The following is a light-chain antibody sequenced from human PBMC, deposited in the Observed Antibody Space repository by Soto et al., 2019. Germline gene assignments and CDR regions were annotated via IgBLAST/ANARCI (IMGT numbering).Light chain of an antibody. Sequence: QSALTQPASVSGSPGQSITISCTGTTSDIGAYDYVSWYQQHPGKAPKLMIYEVFRRPSGISYRFSGSKSGNTASLTISGLQAEDEADYYCCSYTTTSTFVFGGGTKLTVL. V-gene: IGLV2-14*03. CDR1: TSDIGAYDY. CDR3: CSYTTTSTFV. J-gene: IGLJ2*01. CDR2: EVF.